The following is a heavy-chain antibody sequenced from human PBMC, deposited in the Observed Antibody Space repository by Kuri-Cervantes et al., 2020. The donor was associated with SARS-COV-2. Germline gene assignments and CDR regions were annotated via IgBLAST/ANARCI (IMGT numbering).Heavy chain of an antibody. CDR1: GYTFTSYD. Sequence: ASVKVSCKASGYTFTSYDINWVRQATGQGLEWMGWMNPNSGNTGYAQKFQGRVTMTRNTSISTAYMELSSLRSEDTAVYYCASSRSITIFGVVINYYYGMDVWGQGTPVTVSS. CDR3: ASSRSITIFGVVINYYYGMDV. V-gene: IGHV1-8*01. CDR2: MNPNSGNT. D-gene: IGHD3-3*01. J-gene: IGHJ6*02.